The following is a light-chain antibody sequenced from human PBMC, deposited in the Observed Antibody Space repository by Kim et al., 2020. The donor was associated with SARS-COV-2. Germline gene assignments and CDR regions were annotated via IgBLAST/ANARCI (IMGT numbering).Light chain of an antibody. Sequence: SPGEKGPLSCRARQSVSSSYLSWCQQKPGPAPRGLIYGASSRATGIPDRCSGSGSGTDFTLTISRLETEDFAEYYCEQYGSAPQTFVQGTKVDSK. V-gene: IGKV3-20*01. CDR1: QSVSSSY. J-gene: IGKJ1*01. CDR2: GAS. CDR3: EQYGSAPQT.